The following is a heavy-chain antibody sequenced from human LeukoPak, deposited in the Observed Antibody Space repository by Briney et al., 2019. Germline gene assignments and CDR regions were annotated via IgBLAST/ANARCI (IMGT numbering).Heavy chain of an antibody. CDR1: GGSISSYY. V-gene: IGHV4-59*01. CDR2: IYYSGST. D-gene: IGHD3-22*01. Sequence: PSETLSLTCTVSGGSISSYYCSWIRQPPGKGLEWIGYIYYSGSTNYNPSLKSRVTISVDTSKSQFSLKLSSVTAADTAVYYCAGSSGYMYYFDYWGQGTLVTVSS. CDR3: AGSSGYMYYFDY. J-gene: IGHJ4*02.